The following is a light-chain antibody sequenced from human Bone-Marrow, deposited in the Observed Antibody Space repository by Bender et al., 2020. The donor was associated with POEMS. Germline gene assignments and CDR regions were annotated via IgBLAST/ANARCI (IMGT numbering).Light chain of an antibody. V-gene: IGLV3-1*01. J-gene: IGLJ3*02. CDR3: SVYDGSNILL. CDR2: QDS. CDR1: KLGNKY. Sequence: SYELTQPPSVSVSPGQTASITCSGDKLGNKYACWYQQKPGQSPVLVIYQDSKRPSGVPDRFSGSKSGNTASLTVSGLRSEDEADYFCSVYDGSNILLFGGGTKLTVL.